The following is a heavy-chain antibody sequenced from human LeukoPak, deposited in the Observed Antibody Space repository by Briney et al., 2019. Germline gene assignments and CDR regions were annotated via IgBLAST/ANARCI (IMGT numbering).Heavy chain of an antibody. D-gene: IGHD3-16*01. J-gene: IGHJ4*02. CDR3: TRGPGWLIDY. CDR2: FYNSGRS. Sequence: PSETLSLTCAVSGGSISSSNWWSWVRQPPGKGLEWIGYFYNSGRSTYNPSLKSRVTISADTSKNHFSLKLNSVTTADTAVYYCTRGPGWLIDYGGQGILVTVPS. CDR1: GGSISSSNW. V-gene: IGHV4-4*02.